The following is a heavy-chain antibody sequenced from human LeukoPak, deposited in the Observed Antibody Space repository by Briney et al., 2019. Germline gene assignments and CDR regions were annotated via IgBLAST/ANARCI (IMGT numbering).Heavy chain of an antibody. D-gene: IGHD6-13*01. J-gene: IGHJ4*02. CDR3: ASLNSSSCHFDY. Sequence: PSETLSLTCTVSGGAISSGSYYWGWIRQPPGKGLEWIGSIHYSGSTYYNPSLKSRVTISVDTSRNKFSLKLSSVTAADTAVYYCASLNSSSCHFDYWGQGTLVTVSS. CDR1: GGAISSGSYY. V-gene: IGHV4-39*01. CDR2: IHYSGST.